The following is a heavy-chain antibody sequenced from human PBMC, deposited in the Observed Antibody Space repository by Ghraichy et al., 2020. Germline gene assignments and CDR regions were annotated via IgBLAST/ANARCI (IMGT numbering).Heavy chain of an antibody. CDR1: GFSLSTSGVG. V-gene: IGHV2-5*02. Sequence: SGPTLVKPTQTRTLTCTFSGFSLSTSGVGVGWIRQPPGKALEWLALIYWDDDKRYSPSLKSRHTITKDTSKNQVVLTMTNMDPVDTATYYCAHSFYYDILTGYSYYFDYWGQGTLVTVSS. CDR3: AHSFYYDILTGYSYYFDY. CDR2: IYWDDDK. J-gene: IGHJ4*02. D-gene: IGHD3-9*01.